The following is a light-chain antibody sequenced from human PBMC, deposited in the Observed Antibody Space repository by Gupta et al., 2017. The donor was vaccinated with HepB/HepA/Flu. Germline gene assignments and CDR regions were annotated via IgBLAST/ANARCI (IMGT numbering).Light chain of an antibody. CDR2: YND. J-gene: IGLJ2*01. CDR3: AAWDTSRNVVV. CDR1: SSNVARNN. V-gene: IGLV1-44*01. Sequence: QSVLPQSPSVSGHPAQRATVSCSGSSSNVARNNVNWYQQVPGTAPKLLIYYNDERPSGVPDRFSGSKSGTSASLAISGLQSEDEADYYCAAWDTSRNVVVFGGGTKLTVL.